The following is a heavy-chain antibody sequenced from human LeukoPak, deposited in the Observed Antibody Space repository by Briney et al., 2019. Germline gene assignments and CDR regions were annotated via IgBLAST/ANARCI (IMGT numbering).Heavy chain of an antibody. CDR3: ARETTIFGVVSGMDV. J-gene: IGHJ6*02. CDR1: GFTFSSYS. D-gene: IGHD3-3*01. Sequence: GGSLRLSCAASGFTFSSYSMNWVRQAPGKGLEWVSSISSSSSYIYYADSVKGRFTISRDNAKNSLHLQMNSLRAEDTAVYYCARETTIFGVVSGMDVWGQGTTVTVSS. V-gene: IGHV3-21*01. CDR2: ISSSSSYI.